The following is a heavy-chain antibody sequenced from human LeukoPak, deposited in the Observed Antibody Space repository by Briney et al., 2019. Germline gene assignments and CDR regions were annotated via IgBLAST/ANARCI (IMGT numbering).Heavy chain of an antibody. J-gene: IGHJ4*02. Sequence: GGSLRLSCAASGFTFSSYAMSWVRQAPGKGLEWVSAISDSGGSTYYADSVKGRFTISRDNSKNTLYLQMNSLRAEDTAVYYCAKEKQLWLSVRYYFDYWGQGTLVTVSS. CDR1: GFTFSSYA. V-gene: IGHV3-23*01. CDR3: AKEKQLWLSVRYYFDY. CDR2: ISDSGGST. D-gene: IGHD5-18*01.